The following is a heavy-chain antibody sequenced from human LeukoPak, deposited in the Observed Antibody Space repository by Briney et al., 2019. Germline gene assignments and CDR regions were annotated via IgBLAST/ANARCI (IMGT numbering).Heavy chain of an antibody. Sequence: GGSLRLSCAAPGFTFSSYAMSWVRQAPGKGLEWVSAISGSGGSTYYADSVKGRFTISRDNSKNTLYLQMNSLRAEDTAVYYCAKDRGQSSGWYPWGQGTLVTVSS. V-gene: IGHV3-23*01. CDR3: AKDRGQSSGWYP. D-gene: IGHD6-19*01. CDR1: GFTFSSYA. J-gene: IGHJ5*02. CDR2: ISGSGGST.